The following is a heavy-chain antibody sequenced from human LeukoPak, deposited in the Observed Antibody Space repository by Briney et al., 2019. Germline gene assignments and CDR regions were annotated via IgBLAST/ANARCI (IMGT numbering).Heavy chain of an antibody. V-gene: IGHV3-11*04. Sequence: GGSLRLSCAASGFTFSDYYMSWIRQAPGKGLEWVSYITSSGSTISYADSLKGRFTISRDNAKNSLYLQMNGLRAEDTAVYYCAREGDSGSFRYFDYWGQGTLVTVSS. J-gene: IGHJ4*02. CDR3: AREGDSGSFRYFDY. CDR1: GFTFSDYY. CDR2: ITSSGSTI. D-gene: IGHD1-26*01.